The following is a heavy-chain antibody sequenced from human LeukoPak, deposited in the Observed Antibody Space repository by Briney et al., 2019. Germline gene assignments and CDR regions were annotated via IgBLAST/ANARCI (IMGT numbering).Heavy chain of an antibody. CDR1: GLTVSSNS. CDR3: ARDRGTSGYIFDY. Sequence: GGSLRLSCAASGLTVSSNSMRWVRQAPGKGLEWVSVIYGGGATFYADSVKGRLTISRDNSKNTVYLQMNSLRAEDTAVYYCARDRGTSGYIFDYWGRGTLVTVSS. J-gene: IGHJ4*02. CDR2: IYGGGAT. D-gene: IGHD3-22*01. V-gene: IGHV3-53*01.